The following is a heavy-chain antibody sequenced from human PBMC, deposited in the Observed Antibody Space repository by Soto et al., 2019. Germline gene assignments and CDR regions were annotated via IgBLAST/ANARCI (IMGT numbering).Heavy chain of an antibody. CDR1: GGTFGSYA. J-gene: IGHJ6*02. D-gene: IGHD2-2*01. CDR2: IIPIPGTA. V-gene: IGHV1-69*01. Sequence: QVQLVQSGAEVKKPGSSVKVSCTASGGTFGSYAISWVRQAPGQGLEWMGGIIPIPGTANYAQKFQGRVTIAADESTSTAYMELSSLRSEDTAVYYCARLQGISTSLEIYYYYYYGMDVWGQGTTVTVPS. CDR3: ARLQGISTSLEIYYYYYYGMDV.